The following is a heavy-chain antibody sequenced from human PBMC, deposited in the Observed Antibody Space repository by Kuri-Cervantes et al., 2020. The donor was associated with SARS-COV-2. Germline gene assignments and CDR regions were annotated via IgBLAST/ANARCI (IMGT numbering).Heavy chain of an antibody. CDR3: ARGLEFWSGYSIFRYFDY. J-gene: IGHJ4*02. V-gene: IGHV4-34*01. Sequence: SETLSLTCTVSGGSISSYYWSWIRQPPGKGLEWIGEINHSGSTNYNPSLKSRVTISVDTSKNQFSLKLSSVTAADTAVYYCARGLEFWSGYSIFRYFDYWGQGTPVTVSS. D-gene: IGHD3-3*01. CDR2: INHSGST. CDR1: GGSISSYY.